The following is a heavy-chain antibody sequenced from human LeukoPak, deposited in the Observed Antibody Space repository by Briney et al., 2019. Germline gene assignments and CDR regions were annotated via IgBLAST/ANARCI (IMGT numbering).Heavy chain of an antibody. CDR1: GGTFSSYA. CDR3: ARDGGRYSSSWYYFDY. Sequence: SVKVSCKASGGTFSSYAISWVRQAPGQGLEWMGGIIPIFGTANYAQKFQGRVTITTDESTSTAYMELSSLRSEDTAVYYCARDGGRYSSSWYYFDYWGQGTLVTVSS. V-gene: IGHV1-69*05. J-gene: IGHJ4*02. CDR2: IIPIFGTA. D-gene: IGHD6-13*01.